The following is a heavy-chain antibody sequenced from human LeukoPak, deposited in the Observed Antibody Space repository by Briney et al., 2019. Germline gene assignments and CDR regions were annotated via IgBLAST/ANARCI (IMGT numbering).Heavy chain of an antibody. CDR3: ARGASARQDY. CDR1: GFTFSSYA. D-gene: IGHD2-2*01. CDR2: ISGSGGST. Sequence: GGSLRLSCAASGFTFSSYAMSWVRQAPGKGLGWVSAISGSGGSTYYADSVKGRFTMSRDNAKNTLYLQMNSLTAEDTAVYYCARGASARQDYWGQGTLVTVSS. J-gene: IGHJ4*02. V-gene: IGHV3-23*01.